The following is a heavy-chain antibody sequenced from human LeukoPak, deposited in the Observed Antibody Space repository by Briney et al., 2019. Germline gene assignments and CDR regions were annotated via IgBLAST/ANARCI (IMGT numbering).Heavy chain of an antibody. CDR1: GGSFSGYY. V-gene: IGHV4-34*01. Sequence: SETLSLTCAVYGGSFSGYYWSWIRQPPGKGLEWIGEINHSGSTNYNPSLKSRVTISVDTSKNQFSLKLLSVTAADTAVYYCVRAPQKTTTVSTYYFDYWGQGTLVTVSS. CDR3: VRAPQKTTTVSTYYFDY. J-gene: IGHJ4*02. D-gene: IGHD4-17*01. CDR2: INHSGST.